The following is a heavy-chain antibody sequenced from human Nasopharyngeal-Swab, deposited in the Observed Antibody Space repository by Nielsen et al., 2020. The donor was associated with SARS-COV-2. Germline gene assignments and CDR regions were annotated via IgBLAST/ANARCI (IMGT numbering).Heavy chain of an antibody. D-gene: IGHD2-2*01. CDR1: GFTFSSYA. CDR2: ISGSGAST. Sequence: GESLKISCAASGFTFSSYAMSWVRQAPGRGLEWVSTISGSGASTDYADSVRGRFTISRDNSKNTLYLQMSSLRAEDTAVYYCARDLGGGYCTTTNCPGSWGQGTLVTVSS. CDR3: ARDLGGGYCTTTNCPGS. J-gene: IGHJ1*01. V-gene: IGHV3-23*01.